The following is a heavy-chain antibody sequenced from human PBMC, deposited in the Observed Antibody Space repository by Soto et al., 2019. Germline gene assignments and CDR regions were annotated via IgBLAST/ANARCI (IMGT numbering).Heavy chain of an antibody. CDR3: VRQGFGRLHGLVDV. CDR1: DASSSSYK. Sequence: QVQLQESGPGLVKPSETLSLTCTVSDASSSSYKWSWIRQPPGRRLEWIGDIDSSGGTSYNPSLQSRVTRSVDTSTKQFALKRSSVTAADTAVYYCVRQGFGRLHGLVDVWGQGTTVTVSS. D-gene: IGHD3-10*01. J-gene: IGHJ6*02. V-gene: IGHV4-59*08. CDR2: IDSSGGT.